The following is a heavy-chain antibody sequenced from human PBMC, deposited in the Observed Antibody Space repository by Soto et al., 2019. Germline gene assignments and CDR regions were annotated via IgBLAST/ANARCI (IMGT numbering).Heavy chain of an antibody. CDR2: ISYSGST. D-gene: IGHD2-2*01. J-gene: IGHJ4*02. CDR1: GGSMSSHY. CDR3: ARADPAASVGY. Sequence: SETLSLTCTVSGGSMSSHYWTWLRQSPGKGLEWIGYISYSGSTYYNPSLKSRVSISADTSKNQFSLRMNSMIAADTAVYYCARADPAASVGYWGQGXLVTVSS. V-gene: IGHV4-59*11.